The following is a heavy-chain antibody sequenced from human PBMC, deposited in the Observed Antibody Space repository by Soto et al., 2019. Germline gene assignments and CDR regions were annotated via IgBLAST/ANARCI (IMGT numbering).Heavy chain of an antibody. Sequence: GGCLRLSCAAFGLTFSSYAMSWVRQAPGKGLEWVSSISGSGGTSYYADSVKGRFTLSRDNSKNTLYLQMNSLRAEDTAVYYCAKGGYYYDTSGPTFEYWGQGTLVTVSS. CDR2: ISGSGGTS. CDR3: AKGGYYYDTSGPTFEY. V-gene: IGHV3-23*01. J-gene: IGHJ4*02. CDR1: GLTFSSYA. D-gene: IGHD3-22*01.